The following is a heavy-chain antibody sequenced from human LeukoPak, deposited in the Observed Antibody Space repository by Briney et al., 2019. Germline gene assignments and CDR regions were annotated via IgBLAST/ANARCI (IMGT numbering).Heavy chain of an antibody. J-gene: IGHJ4*02. CDR3: ARDVTTMVRGVICDY. CDR2: INTNTGNP. V-gene: IGHV7-4-1*02. D-gene: IGHD3-10*01. Sequence: GASVKVSCKASGYTFTSYAMNWVRQAPGQGLEWMGWINTNTGNPTYAQGFTGRFVFSLDTSVSAAYLQISSLKAEDTAVYYCARDVTTMVRGVICDYWGQGTLVTVSS. CDR1: GYTFTSYA.